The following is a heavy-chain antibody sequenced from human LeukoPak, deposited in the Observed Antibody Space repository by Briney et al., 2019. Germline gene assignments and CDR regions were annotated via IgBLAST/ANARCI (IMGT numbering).Heavy chain of an antibody. CDR2: INPNTGGT. V-gene: IGHV1-2*02. CDR1: GYTFTGYY. CDR3: ARDPFRGYSSSFDY. D-gene: IGHD5-18*01. J-gene: IGHJ4*02. Sequence: ASVKVSCKASGYTFTGYYFHWVRQAPGEGLEWMGWINPNTGGTYYGQEFQGRATMTSETSINTAYMELTRLTSDDTAVYYCARDPFRGYSSSFDYWGQGTLVTVSS.